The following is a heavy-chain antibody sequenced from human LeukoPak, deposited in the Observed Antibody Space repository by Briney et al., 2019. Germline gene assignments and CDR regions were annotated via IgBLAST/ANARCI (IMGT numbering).Heavy chain of an antibody. CDR2: ISAYNGNT. Sequence: ASVKVSCKASGYTFTSYGISWVRQAPGQGLEWMGWISAYNGNTNYAQKLQGRVTMTTDTSTSTAYMELRSLRSDDTAVYYCARVGSGRIAAAGLDYWGQGTLVTVSS. D-gene: IGHD6-13*01. J-gene: IGHJ4*02. V-gene: IGHV1-18*01. CDR3: ARVGSGRIAAAGLDY. CDR1: GYTFTSYG.